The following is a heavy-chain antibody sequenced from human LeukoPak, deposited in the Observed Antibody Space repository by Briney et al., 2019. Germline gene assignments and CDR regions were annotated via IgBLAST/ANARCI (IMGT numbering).Heavy chain of an antibody. J-gene: IGHJ4*02. CDR3: ARRCSSTSCYSLGGIVDY. D-gene: IGHD2-2*02. CDR2: ISAYNGNT. V-gene: IGHV1-18*01. Sequence: ASLKVSCKASGYTFISYGISWVRRAPGQGLEWMGWISAYNGNTNYAQKLQGRVTMTTDTSASTAYMELRSLRSDDTAVYYCARRCSSTSCYSLGGIVDYWGQGTLVAVSS. CDR1: GYTFISYG.